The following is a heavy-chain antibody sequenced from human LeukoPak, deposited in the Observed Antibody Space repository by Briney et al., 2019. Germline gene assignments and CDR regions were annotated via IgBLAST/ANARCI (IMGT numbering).Heavy chain of an antibody. Sequence: SETLCLTCTVSGGSISGYYWSWIRQPPGKGLEWIGNIYYSGSTNYNPSLKSRVTISVDTSKKQFSLKLSSVIAADTAVYYCARSYYGYHGSGSYYSLDYWGQGTLVTVSS. CDR2: IYYSGST. CDR3: ARSYYGYHGSGSYYSLDY. V-gene: IGHV4-59*01. CDR1: GGSISGYY. D-gene: IGHD3-10*01. J-gene: IGHJ4*02.